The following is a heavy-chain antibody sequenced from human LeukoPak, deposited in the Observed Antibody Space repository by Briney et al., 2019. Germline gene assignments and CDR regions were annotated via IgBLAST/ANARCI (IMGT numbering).Heavy chain of an antibody. J-gene: IGHJ4*02. V-gene: IGHV3-48*03. Sequence: PGGSLRLSCAASGFTFSSYEMNWVRQAPGKGLEWVSYISSSGSTIYYADSVKGRFTISRDNAKNSLYLQMNSPRAEDTAVYYCARALYYDFWFDYWGQGTLVTVSS. CDR1: GFTFSSYE. CDR2: ISSSGSTI. D-gene: IGHD3-3*01. CDR3: ARALYYDFWFDY.